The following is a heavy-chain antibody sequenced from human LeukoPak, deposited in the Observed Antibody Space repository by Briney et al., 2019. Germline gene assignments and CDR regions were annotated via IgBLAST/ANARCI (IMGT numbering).Heavy chain of an antibody. CDR2: ISAYNCNT. D-gene: IGHD3-10*01. Sequence: ASVNVSCKSSGCTFTSYGISWLRQAPGQGLEWMGWISAYNCNTNYVQKLHGRVTMTTDTSTSTAYMELRSLRSDDTAVYYNARVLLWFGEFPAYFDYWGQGTLVTVYS. V-gene: IGHV1-18*01. CDR1: GCTFTSYG. CDR3: ARVLLWFGEFPAYFDY. J-gene: IGHJ4*02.